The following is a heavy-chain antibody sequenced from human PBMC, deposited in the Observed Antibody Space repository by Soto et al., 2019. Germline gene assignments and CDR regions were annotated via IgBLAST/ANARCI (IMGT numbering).Heavy chain of an antibody. CDR2: IWSDGSNK. CDR1: GFTFSSYG. Sequence: VQLVQSGGGVVQPGRSLRLSCAATGFTFSSYGMHWVRQAPGKGLEWVALIWSDGSNKYYAGSVKGRFTISRDNSKNTLYLQMNSLRPEDTAVYYCARGDWGPLTDTPGSPGDLWGQGTLVTVS. J-gene: IGHJ5*02. D-gene: IGHD2-15*01. V-gene: IGHV3-33*01. CDR3: ARGDWGPLTDTPGSPGDL.